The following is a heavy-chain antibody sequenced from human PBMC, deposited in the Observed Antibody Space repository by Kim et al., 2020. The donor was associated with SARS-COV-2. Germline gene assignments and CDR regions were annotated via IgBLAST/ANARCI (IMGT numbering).Heavy chain of an antibody. V-gene: IGHV3-43*02. D-gene: IGHD3-9*01. J-gene: IGHJ6*02. CDR3: HTYYDILTGYYFYYYGMDV. CDR1: GFTFDDYA. Sequence: GGSLRLSCAASGFTFDDYAMHWVRQAPGKGLEWVSLISGDGGSTYYADSVKGRFTISRDNSKNSLYLQMNSLRTEDTALYYCHTYYDILTGYYFYYYGMDVWGQGTTVTVSS. CDR2: ISGDGGST.